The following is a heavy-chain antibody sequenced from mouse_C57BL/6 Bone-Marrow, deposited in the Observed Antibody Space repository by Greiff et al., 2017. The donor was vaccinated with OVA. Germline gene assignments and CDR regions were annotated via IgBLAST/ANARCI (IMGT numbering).Heavy chain of an antibody. V-gene: IGHV3-6*01. Sequence: EVKVEESGPGLVKPSQSLSLTCSVTGYSITSGYYWNWIRQFPGNNLEWMGYISYDGSNNYNPSLKNRISITRDTSKNQFFLKLNSVTTEDTATYYCARVDYYDYDVDYWGQGTTLTVSS. CDR1: GYSITSGYY. CDR2: ISYDGSN. CDR3: ARVDYYDYDVDY. J-gene: IGHJ2*01. D-gene: IGHD2-4*01.